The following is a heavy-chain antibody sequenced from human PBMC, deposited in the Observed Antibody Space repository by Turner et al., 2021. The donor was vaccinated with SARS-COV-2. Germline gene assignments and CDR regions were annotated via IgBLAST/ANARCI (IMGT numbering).Heavy chain of an antibody. CDR3: ERGRPESSSWLAYYMDV. D-gene: IGHD6-6*01. CDR2: IWHDGSNK. V-gene: IGHV3-33*01. Sequence: QVQLVESGGGVVQPGRSLRLSCAASGFTFSSYGMHWVRQAPGKGLDWVAVIWHDGSNKYYADSVKGRFTISRDNSKNSLYLQMNSLRADDTAVYYCERGRPESSSWLAYYMDVWGKGTTVTVSS. CDR1: GFTFSSYG. J-gene: IGHJ6*03.